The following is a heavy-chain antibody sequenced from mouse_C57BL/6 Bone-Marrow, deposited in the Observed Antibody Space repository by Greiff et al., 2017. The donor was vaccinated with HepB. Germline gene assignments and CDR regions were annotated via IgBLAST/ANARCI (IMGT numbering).Heavy chain of an antibody. CDR1: GYTFTSYW. CDR2: IHPNSGST. CDR3: ARRLDYYGSSVDY. V-gene: IGHV1-64*01. J-gene: IGHJ2*01. Sequence: QVQLQQPGAELVKPGASVKLSCKASGYTFTSYWMHWVKQRPGQGLEWIGMIHPNSGSTNYNEKFKSKATLTVDKSSSTAYMQLSSLTSEDSAVYDCARRLDYYGSSVDYWGQGTTLTVSS. D-gene: IGHD1-1*01.